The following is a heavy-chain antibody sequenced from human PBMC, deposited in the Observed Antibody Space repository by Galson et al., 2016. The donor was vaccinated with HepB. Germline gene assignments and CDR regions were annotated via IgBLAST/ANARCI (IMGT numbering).Heavy chain of an antibody. Sequence: SLRLSCAASGVTVSNNYMSWVRQAPGKGLEWVSGISVGGRPVYHADSVKGRFTISRDDSKSAVYLEMKSLRVDDTALYYCVKGQLGSHLDAYDLWGQGTMVTVSP. J-gene: IGHJ3*01. CDR3: VKGQLGSHLDAYDL. CDR2: ISVGGRPV. D-gene: IGHD1-1*01. V-gene: IGHV3-23*01. CDR1: GVTVSNNY.